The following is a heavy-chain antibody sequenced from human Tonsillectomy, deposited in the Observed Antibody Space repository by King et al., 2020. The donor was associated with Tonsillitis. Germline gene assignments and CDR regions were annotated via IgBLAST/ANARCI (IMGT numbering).Heavy chain of an antibody. J-gene: IGHJ4*02. CDR3: ARGATEAVPY. CDR2: INPNSGGT. V-gene: IGHV1-2*02. Sequence: QLVQSGAEVKKPGASVKVSCKASGYTFIVSYIHWVRQAPGQGLEWMGWINPNSGGTNYAQKFQGRVTMTRDTSISTAYMELSRLRSDDTAMYYCARGATEAVPYWGQGTLVTVSS. CDR1: GYTFIVSY. D-gene: IGHD6-19*01.